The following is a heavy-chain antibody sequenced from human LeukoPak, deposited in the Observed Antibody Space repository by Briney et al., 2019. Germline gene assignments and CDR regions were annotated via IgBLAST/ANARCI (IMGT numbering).Heavy chain of an antibody. D-gene: IGHD2-2*02. Sequence: SETLSLTCTVSGGSISGYYWSWIRQPPGKGLEWIGEINHSGSTNYNPSLKSRVTISVDTSKNQFSLKLSSVTAADTAVYYCARGRGYCSSTSCYSYYGMDVWGQGTTVTVSS. CDR3: ARGRGYCSSTSCYSYYGMDV. V-gene: IGHV4-34*01. J-gene: IGHJ6*02. CDR2: INHSGST. CDR1: GGSISGYY.